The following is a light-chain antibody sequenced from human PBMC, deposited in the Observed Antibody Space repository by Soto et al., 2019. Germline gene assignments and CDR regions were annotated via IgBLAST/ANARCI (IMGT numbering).Light chain of an antibody. CDR3: SSYAGSSNPPYV. J-gene: IGLJ1*01. Sequence: QSALTQPPSASGSPGQSVTISCTGTSSDVGGFDYVSWHQQHPGKAPKVIIYEVTKRPSGVPDRFSGSKSGNTASLTVSGLQADDEADYYFSSYAGSSNPPYVFGTGTKLTVL. V-gene: IGLV2-8*01. CDR1: SSDVGGFDY. CDR2: EVT.